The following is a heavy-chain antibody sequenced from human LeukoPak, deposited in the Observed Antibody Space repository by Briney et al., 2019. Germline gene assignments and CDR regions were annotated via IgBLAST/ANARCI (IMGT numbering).Heavy chain of an antibody. CDR3: AREVREQLGRKKYYYYGMDV. Sequence: SVTVSCTASGGTFSSYAISWVRQAPGQGLEWMGRIIPILGIANYAQKFQGRVTITADKSTSTAYMELSSLRSEDTAVYYCAREVREQLGRKKYYYYGMDVWGQGTTVTVSS. V-gene: IGHV1-69*04. J-gene: IGHJ6*02. D-gene: IGHD6-6*01. CDR1: GGTFSSYA. CDR2: IIPILGIA.